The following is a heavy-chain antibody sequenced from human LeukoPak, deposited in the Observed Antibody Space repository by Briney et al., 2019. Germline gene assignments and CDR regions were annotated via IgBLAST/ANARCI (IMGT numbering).Heavy chain of an antibody. CDR2: IYYSGST. D-gene: IGHD3-10*01. Sequence: SETLSLTCTVSGGSISSSRFYWGWIRQPPGKGLEWIGSIYYSGSTHYNPSLKSRVTISVDTSRNQFSMKLNSVTAADTAVYYCAGSGGLANTGAVFDYWGQGTLVTVSS. J-gene: IGHJ4*02. CDR1: GGSISSSRFY. V-gene: IGHV4-39*07. CDR3: AGSGGLANTGAVFDY.